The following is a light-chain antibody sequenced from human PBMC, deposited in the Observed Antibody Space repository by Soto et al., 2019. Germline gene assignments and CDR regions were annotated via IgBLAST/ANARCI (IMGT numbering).Light chain of an antibody. CDR2: AAS. Sequence: DIQKTQSPSSLSASVGDRVIITCRASQSISSYLNWYQQKPGKAPNLLIYAASSLQSGIPSRFSGSGSGTDFSLTISSLQPEDFATYYCQQSYSSPRTFGQGTNLVIK. J-gene: IGKJ2*01. CDR1: QSISSY. CDR3: QQSYSSPRT. V-gene: IGKV1-39*01.